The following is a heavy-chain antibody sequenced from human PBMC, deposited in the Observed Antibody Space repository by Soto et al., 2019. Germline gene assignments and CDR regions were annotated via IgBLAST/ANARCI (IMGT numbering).Heavy chain of an antibody. J-gene: IGHJ4*02. V-gene: IGHV2-5*01. CDR1: GFSLTSSRVS. CDR2: IYWHGDT. CDR3: AQRVGPRGSLDY. Sequence: GSGPTLVNPTQTGTLTCTISGFSLTSSRVSVGWIRPPPGKALEWLAFIYWHGDTRYKQSVLSRLTITKANCKKHVVRKMTNMDPLDTTPYSCAQRVGPRGSLDYGGQGILVTVSS.